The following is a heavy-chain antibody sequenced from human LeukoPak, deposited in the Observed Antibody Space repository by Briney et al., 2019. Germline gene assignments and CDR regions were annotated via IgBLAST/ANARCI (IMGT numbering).Heavy chain of an antibody. Sequence: ASVKVSCKASGYTSTSYDINWVRQATGQGLEWMGWMNPNSGNTGYAQKFQGRVTMTRNTSISTAYMELSSLRSEDTAVYYCARVIKLTGSSLYYYYGMDVWGQGTTVTVSS. CDR3: ARVIKLTGSSLYYYYGMDV. J-gene: IGHJ6*02. CDR1: GYTSTSYD. V-gene: IGHV1-8*01. CDR2: MNPNSGNT. D-gene: IGHD3-10*01.